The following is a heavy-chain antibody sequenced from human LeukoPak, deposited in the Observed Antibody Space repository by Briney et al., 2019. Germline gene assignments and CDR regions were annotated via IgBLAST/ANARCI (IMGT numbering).Heavy chain of an antibody. D-gene: IGHD3-16*01. CDR2: INPNSGGT. J-gene: IGHJ6*03. V-gene: IGHV1-2*02. Sequence: ASVKVSCKASGYTFTSYGISWVRQAPGQGLEWMGWINPNSGGTNYVQKFQGRVTMTRDTSISTAYMELSRLRSDDTAVYYCARDLGGAQGYYYYMDVWGKGTTVTISS. CDR1: GYTFTSYG. CDR3: ARDLGGAQGYYYYMDV.